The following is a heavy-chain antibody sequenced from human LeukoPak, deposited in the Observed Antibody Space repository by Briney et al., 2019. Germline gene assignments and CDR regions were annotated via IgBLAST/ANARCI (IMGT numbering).Heavy chain of an antibody. J-gene: IGHJ4*02. CDR1: GYTFTGYY. CDR2: INPNSGGT. D-gene: IGHD5-18*01. Sequence: ASVKVSCKASGYTFTGYYMHWVRQAPGQGLEWMGWINPNSGGTNYAQKFQGRVTMTRDTSISTAYMELSRLRSDDTAVYYCARGTHTAMGYFDYWGQGTLVTVSS. CDR3: ARGTHTAMGYFDY. V-gene: IGHV1-2*02.